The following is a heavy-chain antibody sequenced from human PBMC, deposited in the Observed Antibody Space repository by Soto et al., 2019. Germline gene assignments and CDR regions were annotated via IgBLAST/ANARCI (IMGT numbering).Heavy chain of an antibody. J-gene: IGHJ6*03. Sequence: SETLSLTCTVSGGSISSSSYYRGWIRQPPGKGPEWIGSIYYSGSTYYNPSLKSRVTISVDTSKNQFSLKLNSVTAADTAVYYCARQGWGDYYYYMDVWGKGTTVTVSS. V-gene: IGHV4-39*01. CDR3: ARQGWGDYYYYMDV. CDR1: GGSISSSSYY. D-gene: IGHD3-16*01. CDR2: IYYSGST.